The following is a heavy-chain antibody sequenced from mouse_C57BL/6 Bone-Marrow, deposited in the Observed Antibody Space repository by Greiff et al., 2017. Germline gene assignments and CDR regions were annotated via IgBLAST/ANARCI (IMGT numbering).Heavy chain of an antibody. CDR1: GYTFTSYW. CDR2: IDPSDSET. J-gene: IGHJ3*01. D-gene: IGHD2-4*01. CDR3: AGITTEFAY. Sequence: QVQLKQPGAELVRPGSSVKLSCKASGYTFTSYWLHWVKQRPIQGLEWIGNIDPSDSETHYNQKFKDKATLTVDKSSSTAYMQLSSLTSEDSAVYYCAGITTEFAYWGQGTLVTVSA. V-gene: IGHV1-52*01.